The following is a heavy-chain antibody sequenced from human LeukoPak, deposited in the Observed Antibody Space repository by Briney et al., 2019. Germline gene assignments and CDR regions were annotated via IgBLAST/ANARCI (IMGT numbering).Heavy chain of an antibody. CDR3: ARVGNSSGWYTLGNDY. J-gene: IGHJ4*02. D-gene: IGHD6-19*01. V-gene: IGHV1-2*02. CDR2: INPNSGGT. CDR1: GYTFTGYY. Sequence: GESLKISCKGSGYTFTGYYMHWVRQAPGQGLEWMGWINPNSGGTNYAQKFQGRVTMTRDTSISTAYMELSRLRSDDTAVYYCARVGNSSGWYTLGNDYWGQGTLVTVSS.